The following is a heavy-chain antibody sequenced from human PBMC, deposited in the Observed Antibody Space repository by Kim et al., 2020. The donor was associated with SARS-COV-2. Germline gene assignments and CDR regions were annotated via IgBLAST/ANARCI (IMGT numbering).Heavy chain of an antibody. CDR1: GYTFTSYA. D-gene: IGHD2-2*01. Sequence: ASVKVSCKASGYTFTSYAMHWVRQAPGQRLEWMGWINAGNGNTKYSQKFQGRVTITRDTSASTAYMELSSLRSEDTAVYYCARGYCSSTSCPGYYYYGMDVWGQGTTVTVSS. CDR2: INAGNGNT. J-gene: IGHJ6*02. CDR3: ARGYCSSTSCPGYYYYGMDV. V-gene: IGHV1-3*01.